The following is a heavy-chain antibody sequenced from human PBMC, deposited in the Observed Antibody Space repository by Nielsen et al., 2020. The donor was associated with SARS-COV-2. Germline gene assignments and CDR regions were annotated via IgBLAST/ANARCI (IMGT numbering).Heavy chain of an antibody. Sequence: GGSLRLSCAASGFTFSDYYMTWIRQVPGKGLEWISDISSSGSLIYYADAVKGRFTISRDNAKNSLYLQMNSLRAEDTAVYYCASEDIVVVVAAAPRMVWGQGTLVTVSS. CDR1: GFTFSDYY. CDR2: ISSSGSLI. D-gene: IGHD2-15*01. CDR3: ASEDIVVVVAAAPRMV. V-gene: IGHV3-11*04. J-gene: IGHJ4*02.